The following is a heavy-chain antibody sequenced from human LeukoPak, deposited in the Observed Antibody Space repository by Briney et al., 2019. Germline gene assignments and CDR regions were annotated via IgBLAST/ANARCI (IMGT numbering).Heavy chain of an antibody. CDR2: ISGSGEST. CDR3: AKDEKRNYDFWDRFDC. Sequence: PGGSLRLFCAASGFTFSTFAMSWVRQAPGEGLEWVSAISGSGESTYYAGSVKGRFTISRDNSKNTQYLQMNSLRAEDTALYYCAKDEKRNYDFWDRFDCWGQGTLVTVSS. V-gene: IGHV3-23*01. J-gene: IGHJ4*02. D-gene: IGHD3-3*01. CDR1: GFTFSTFA.